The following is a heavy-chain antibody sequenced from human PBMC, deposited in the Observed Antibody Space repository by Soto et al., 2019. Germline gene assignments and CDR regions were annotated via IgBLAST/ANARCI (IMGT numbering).Heavy chain of an antibody. CDR1: GGSISSYY. V-gene: IGHV4-59*01. CDR3: ARVLTIFGVVIEYYYYMDV. J-gene: IGHJ6*03. Sequence: SETLSLTCTVSGGSISSYYWSWIRQPPGKGLEWIGYIYYSGSTSYNPSLKSRVTISVDTSKNQFSLKLSSVTAADTAVYYCARVLTIFGVVIEYYYYMDVWGKGTTVTVSS. CDR2: IYYSGST. D-gene: IGHD3-3*01.